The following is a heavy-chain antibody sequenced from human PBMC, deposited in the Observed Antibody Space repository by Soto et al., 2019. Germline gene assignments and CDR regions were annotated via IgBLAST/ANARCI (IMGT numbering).Heavy chain of an antibody. V-gene: IGHV1-69*13. CDR1: GGTFSSYA. J-gene: IGHJ6*02. D-gene: IGHD3-22*01. Sequence: SVKVSCKASGGTFSSYAISWVRQAPGQGLEWMGGIIPIFGTANYAQKFQGRVTITADESTSTAYMELSSLRSEDTAVYYCARATREKKDYYDSSGTDLYCMDVWGQGTTVTVSS. CDR2: IIPIFGTA. CDR3: ARATREKKDYYDSSGTDLYCMDV.